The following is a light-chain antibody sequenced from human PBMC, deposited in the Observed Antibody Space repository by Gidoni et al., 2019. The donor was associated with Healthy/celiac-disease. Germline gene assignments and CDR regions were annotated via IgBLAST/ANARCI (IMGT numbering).Light chain of an antibody. CDR2: DAS. Sequence: DIQLTQSPTSLSASVGDRVTITCQASQGISNYLNWYQQKPRKAPKLLIYDASNLATGVQSRFSGSGSGKDFTFTISSLQPEDIATYYWQQYDNLPLTFGGGTKVEIK. CDR3: QQYDNLPLT. V-gene: IGKV1-33*01. J-gene: IGKJ4*01. CDR1: QGISNY.